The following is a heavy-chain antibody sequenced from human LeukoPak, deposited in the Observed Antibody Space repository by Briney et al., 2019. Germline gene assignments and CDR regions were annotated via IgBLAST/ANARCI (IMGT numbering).Heavy chain of an antibody. CDR1: GYTFNTYN. D-gene: IGHD3-10*01. V-gene: IGHV1-8*02. Sequence: ASVKVSCKASGYTFNTYNINWVRQATGQGLEWMGWMNPNSGNTGYAQKFQGRVTMTRNTSISTAYMELSSLRSEDTAVYYCARGLGITMVRGAIGYWGQGTLVTVSS. CDR3: ARGLGITMVRGAIGY. J-gene: IGHJ4*02. CDR2: MNPNSGNT.